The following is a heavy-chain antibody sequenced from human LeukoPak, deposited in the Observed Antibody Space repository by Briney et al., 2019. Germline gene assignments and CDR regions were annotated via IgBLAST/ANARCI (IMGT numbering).Heavy chain of an antibody. J-gene: IGHJ5*02. CDR2: INPSGGST. D-gene: IGHD5-12*01. Sequence: GASVKVSCKPSGYTFTSHYMHWVRQAPGPGLEWMGIINPSGGSTSYAQKFQGRVTMTRDTSTSTVYMELSSLRSEDTAVYYCARAAGGSEGWFDPWGQGTLVTVSS. V-gene: IGHV1-46*01. CDR1: GYTFTSHY. CDR3: ARAAGGSEGWFDP.